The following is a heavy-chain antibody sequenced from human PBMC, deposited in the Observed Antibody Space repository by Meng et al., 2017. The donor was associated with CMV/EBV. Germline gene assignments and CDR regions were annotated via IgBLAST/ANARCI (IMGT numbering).Heavy chain of an antibody. Sequence: SVKVSCKASGGTFSSYAISWVRQAPGQGLEWMGGIIPIFGTANYAQKYQGRVTITTDESTSTAYMELSSLRSEDTAVYYCARDRAGRITIFGVVQWGGMDVWGQGTTVTVSS. V-gene: IGHV1-69*05. D-gene: IGHD3-3*01. CDR3: ARDRAGRITIFGVVQWGGMDV. CDR2: IIPIFGTA. CDR1: GGTFSSYA. J-gene: IGHJ6*02.